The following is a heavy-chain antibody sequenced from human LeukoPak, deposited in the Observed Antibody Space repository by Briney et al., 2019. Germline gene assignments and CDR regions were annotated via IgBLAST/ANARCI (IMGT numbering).Heavy chain of an antibody. CDR3: AKDQGYYDSSGYQYYFEY. V-gene: IGHV3-30*02. CDR1: GSTFSSYG. D-gene: IGHD3-22*01. J-gene: IGHJ4*02. Sequence: GGSLTLSCAASGSTFSSYGMHWLRQAPGKGLEWVAFIRFDGNYKYYVDSMKGRFTISRDNSKNTVFLQMNSLRPEDTAVYYCAKDQGYYDSSGYQYYFEYWGQGTLVTVSS. CDR2: IRFDGNYK.